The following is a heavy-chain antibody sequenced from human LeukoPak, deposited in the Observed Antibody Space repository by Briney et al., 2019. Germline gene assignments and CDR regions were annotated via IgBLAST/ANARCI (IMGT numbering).Heavy chain of an antibody. D-gene: IGHD5-24*01. CDR3: ARGGYNSWAAFDI. V-gene: IGHV3-74*01. CDR2: INSDGSST. CDR1: GFTFSSHR. Sequence: GGSLRLSCAGSGFTFSSHRMHWVRQAPGKGLVWVSRINSDGSSTSYADSVKGRFTISRDNAKNTLYLQMNSLRAEDTAVYYCARGGYNSWAAFDIWGQGTMVTVSS. J-gene: IGHJ3*02.